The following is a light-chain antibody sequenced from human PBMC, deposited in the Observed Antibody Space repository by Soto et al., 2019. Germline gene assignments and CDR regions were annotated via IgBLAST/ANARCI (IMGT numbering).Light chain of an antibody. J-gene: IGKJ1*01. V-gene: IGKV3-11*01. Sequence: EIVLTQPPATLSLSPGDRVTLSCRASQYINTRLAWYQHRPGQAPRLLIYQTSIRAAGIPARFSASGSGTDFTLTISDVQPEDFALYYCHQRQSWPRTFGQGTKVDIK. CDR2: QTS. CDR3: HQRQSWPRT. CDR1: QYINTR.